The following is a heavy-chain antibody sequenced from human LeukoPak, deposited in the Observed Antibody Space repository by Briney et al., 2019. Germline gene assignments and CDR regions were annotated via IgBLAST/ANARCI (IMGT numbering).Heavy chain of an antibody. CDR3: ARLNDIAHNYYYYMDV. J-gene: IGHJ6*03. D-gene: IGHD3-9*01. CDR1: GFTFSSYG. Sequence: GGSLRLSCAASGFTFSSYGMHWVRQAPGKGLEWVAFIRYDGSNKYYADSVKGRFTISRDNAKNSLYLQMNSLRAEDTAVYYCARLNDIAHNYYYYMDVWGKGTTVTISS. V-gene: IGHV3-30*02. CDR2: IRYDGSNK.